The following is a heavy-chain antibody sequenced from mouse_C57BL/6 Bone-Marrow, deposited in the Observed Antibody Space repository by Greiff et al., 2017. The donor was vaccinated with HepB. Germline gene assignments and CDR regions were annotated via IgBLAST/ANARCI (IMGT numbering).Heavy chain of an antibody. CDR3: ARLGGILLGAY. D-gene: IGHD1-1*01. CDR2: IDPSDSYT. J-gene: IGHJ3*01. Sequence: VQLQQPGAELVKPGASVKLSCKASGYTFTSYWMQWVKQRPGQGLEWIGEIDPSDSYTNYNQKFKGKATLTVDTSSSTAYMQLSSLTSEDSAVYYCARLGGILLGAYWGQGTLVTVSA. CDR1: GYTFTSYW. V-gene: IGHV1-50*01.